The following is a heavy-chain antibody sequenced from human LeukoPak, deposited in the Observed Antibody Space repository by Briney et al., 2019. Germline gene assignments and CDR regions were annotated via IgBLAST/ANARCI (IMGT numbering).Heavy chain of an antibody. D-gene: IGHD3-10*01. CDR1: GFTFSSYT. Sequence: GGSLRLSCAASGFTFSSYTMSWVRQAPGKGLEWVSAISHTSEYTYHADSVKGRFTISRDNSKNTLYLQMNSLRDEDTAMYYCAKGSSAGRPYYFDYWGQGTLVTVSS. CDR2: ISHTSEYT. CDR3: AKGSSAGRPYYFDY. J-gene: IGHJ4*02. V-gene: IGHV3-23*01.